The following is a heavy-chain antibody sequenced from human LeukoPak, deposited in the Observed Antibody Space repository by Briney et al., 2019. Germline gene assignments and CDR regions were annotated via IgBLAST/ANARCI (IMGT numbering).Heavy chain of an antibody. Sequence: GGSLRLSCAASGFTFSSYGMHWVRQAPGKGLEWVAVISYDGSNKYYADSVKGRFTISRDNSKNTLYLQMNSLRAEDTAVYYCAKDFSQQLVGYYFDYWGRGTLVTVSS. CDR2: ISYDGSNK. CDR3: AKDFSQQLVGYYFDY. CDR1: GFTFSSYG. J-gene: IGHJ4*02. V-gene: IGHV3-30*18. D-gene: IGHD6-13*01.